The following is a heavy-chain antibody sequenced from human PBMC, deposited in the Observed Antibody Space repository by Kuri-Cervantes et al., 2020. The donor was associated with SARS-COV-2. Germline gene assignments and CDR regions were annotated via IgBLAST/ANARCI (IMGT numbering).Heavy chain of an antibody. D-gene: IGHD3-16*01. V-gene: IGHV4-39*07. CDR1: GGSISSSSYY. CDR3: AKGRARLYYAIDV. J-gene: IGHJ6*02. Sequence: ESLKISCTVSGGSISSSSYYWGWIRQPPGKGLEWIGRMHPSGSTNYNPSLKSRVTMSIDTSKSQFSLNLTSVTAADTAVYFCAKGRARLYYAIDVWGRGTTVTVSS. CDR2: MHPSGST.